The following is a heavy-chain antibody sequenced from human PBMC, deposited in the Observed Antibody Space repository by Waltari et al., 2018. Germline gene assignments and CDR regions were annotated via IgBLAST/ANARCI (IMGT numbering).Heavy chain of an antibody. CDR3: ARHWKRNGYRFDP. CDR1: GGSISSSRYY. D-gene: IGHD5-12*01. Sequence: QLQLQESGPGLVKPSETLSLTCSVSGGSISSSRYYWGWIRQSPGKGLEWIGSIYYSGSIYYNPTLQSRVTLSGDTSKNQFSLNLSSVTAADTAVYYCARHWKRNGYRFDPWGQGTRVNVYS. V-gene: IGHV4-39*01. CDR2: IYYSGSI. J-gene: IGHJ5*02.